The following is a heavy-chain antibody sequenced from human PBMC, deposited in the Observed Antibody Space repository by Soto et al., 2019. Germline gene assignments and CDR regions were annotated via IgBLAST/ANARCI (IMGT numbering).Heavy chain of an antibody. CDR2: IFSSGST. V-gene: IGHV4-4*07. J-gene: IGHJ4*02. Sequence: XETLSLTCTVSGGSINTFYWSWVRQPAGKGLDWIGRIFSSGSTSFNPSLESRVAMSVDTSKNHFSLNLSSVTAADMAVYYCAREGSYSAYNFAHGIQLWSFGVWGQGALVTVSS. CDR1: GGSINTFY. D-gene: IGHD5-12*01. CDR3: AREGSYSAYNFAHGIQLWSFGV.